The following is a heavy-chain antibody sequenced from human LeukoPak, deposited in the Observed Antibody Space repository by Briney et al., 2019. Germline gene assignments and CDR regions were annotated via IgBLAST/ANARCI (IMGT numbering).Heavy chain of an antibody. CDR1: GSRFTGYY. CDR3: ARDPGHDTSNYGGLDF. CDR2: INPKSGGP. Sequence: ASVKLSCKTSGSRFTGYYMHWVRQAPRQGLEWMGWINPKSGGPINVYKFQGRVTLTRETSIDTVYLELSSLNSDDTAVYYCARDPGHDTSNYGGLDFWGQGTLVTVSS. D-gene: IGHD4-23*01. V-gene: IGHV1-2*07. J-gene: IGHJ4*02.